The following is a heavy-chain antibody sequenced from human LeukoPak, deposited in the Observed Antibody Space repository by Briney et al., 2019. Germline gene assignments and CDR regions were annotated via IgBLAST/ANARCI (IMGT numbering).Heavy chain of an antibody. D-gene: IGHD3-22*01. CDR3: ARGTTYYYDRSGYYHYYFDY. Sequence: SETLSLTCTVSGGSISSYYWSWIRQPAGKGLEWIGRIYTSGSTNYNPSLKSRVTMSVDTSKNQFSLKLSPVTAADTAVDYCARGTTYYYDRSGYYHYYFDYWGQGTLVTVSS. CDR1: GGSISSYY. V-gene: IGHV4-4*07. J-gene: IGHJ4*02. CDR2: IYTSGST.